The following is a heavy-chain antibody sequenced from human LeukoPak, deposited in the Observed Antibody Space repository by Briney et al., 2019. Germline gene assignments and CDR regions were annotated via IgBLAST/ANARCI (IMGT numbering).Heavy chain of an antibody. CDR1: GYTFTSYG. V-gene: IGHV1-18*01. J-gene: IGHJ6*03. Sequence: ASVKVSCKASGYTFTSYGISWVRQAPGQGLEWMGWISAYNGNTNYAQKLQGRVTMTTDTSTSTAYMELRSLRSDDTAVYYCARRADIVVVPAAIFYYYYYMDVWGKGTTVTVSS. CDR2: ISAYNGNT. D-gene: IGHD2-2*02. CDR3: ARRADIVVVPAAIFYYYYYMDV.